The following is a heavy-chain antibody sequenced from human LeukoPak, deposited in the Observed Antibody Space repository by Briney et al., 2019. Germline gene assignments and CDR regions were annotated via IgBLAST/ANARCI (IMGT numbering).Heavy chain of an antibody. D-gene: IGHD5-12*01. CDR3: ARIPYSGYEYRGFAY. CDR1: GGSFSNFA. Sequence: SVKVSCKASGGSFSNFAVTWVRQAPGQGLEWMGGIIPIFDAVDYAQKFQGRVTITADKSTSTAYMDMSSLRSEDTAMYYCARIPYSGYEYRGFAYWGQGTLVTVSS. CDR2: IIPIFDAV. V-gene: IGHV1-69*06. J-gene: IGHJ4*02.